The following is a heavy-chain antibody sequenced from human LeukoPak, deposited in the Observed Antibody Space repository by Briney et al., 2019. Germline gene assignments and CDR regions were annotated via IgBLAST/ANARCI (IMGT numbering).Heavy chain of an antibody. D-gene: IGHD2-21*02. CDR2: IYPGDSDT. Sequence: GQSLKISSKGPGYSSTSYWIGWVRQMPGKGLEWMGIIYPGDSDTRYSPSFQGQVTISADKSISTAYLQWSSLKASDTAMYYCARLSPVGCGGDCYNYYFDYWGQGTLVTVSS. CDR1: GYSSTSYW. V-gene: IGHV5-51*01. CDR3: ARLSPVGCGGDCYNYYFDY. J-gene: IGHJ4*02.